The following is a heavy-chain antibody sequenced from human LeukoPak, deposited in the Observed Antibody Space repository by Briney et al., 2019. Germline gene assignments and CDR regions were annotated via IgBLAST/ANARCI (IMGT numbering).Heavy chain of an antibody. D-gene: IGHD2-2*01. CDR2: ISSSSSYI. J-gene: IGHJ4*02. V-gene: IGHV3-21*01. CDR3: ARDGRVVPAAHPDY. CDR1: GFTFSSYA. Sequence: PGGSLRLSCAASGFTFSSYAMSWVRQAPGKGLEWVSSISSSSSYIYYADSVKGRFTISRDNAKNSLYLQMNSLRAEDTAVYYCARDGRVVPAAHPDYWGQGTLVTVSS.